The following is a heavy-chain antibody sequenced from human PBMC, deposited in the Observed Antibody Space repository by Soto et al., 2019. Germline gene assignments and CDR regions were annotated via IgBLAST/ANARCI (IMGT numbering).Heavy chain of an antibody. Sequence: PGGSLRLSCAASGFTFSSYSMNWVRQAPGKXLEWVSSISSSSSYIYYADSVKGRFTISRDNAKNSLYLQMNSLRAEDTAVYYCARAANPLSGSYGSYFGMDVWGQGPTVTVSS. D-gene: IGHD3-10*01. J-gene: IGHJ6*02. CDR2: ISSSSSYI. CDR1: GFTFSSYS. CDR3: ARAANPLSGSYGSYFGMDV. V-gene: IGHV3-21*01.